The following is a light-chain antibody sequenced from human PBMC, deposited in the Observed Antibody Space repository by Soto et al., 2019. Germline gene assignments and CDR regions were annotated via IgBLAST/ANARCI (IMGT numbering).Light chain of an antibody. Sequence: EIVMTQSPATLSVSPGERATLSCRASQSVSTNLAWYQQKPGQAPRLLIYGASTRATGIPARFSGSGSGTEFTLTISSLQSEDFGVYYCQQYNNWPITFGQGIRLEIK. J-gene: IGKJ5*01. CDR3: QQYNNWPIT. CDR2: GAS. V-gene: IGKV3-15*01. CDR1: QSVSTN.